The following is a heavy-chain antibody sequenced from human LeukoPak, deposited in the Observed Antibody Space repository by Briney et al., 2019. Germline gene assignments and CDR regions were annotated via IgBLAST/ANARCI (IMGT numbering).Heavy chain of an antibody. CDR3: ARAPVSGYYRVGAFDI. CDR2: ISYDGSNK. D-gene: IGHD3-22*01. J-gene: IGHJ3*02. V-gene: IGHV3-30*04. Sequence: PGGSRRLSCAASGFTFSSYAMHWVRQAPGKGLEGVAVISYDGSNKYYADSVKGRFTISRDNSKNTLYLQMNSLRAEDTAVYYCARAPVSGYYRVGAFDIWGQGTMVTVSS. CDR1: GFTFSSYA.